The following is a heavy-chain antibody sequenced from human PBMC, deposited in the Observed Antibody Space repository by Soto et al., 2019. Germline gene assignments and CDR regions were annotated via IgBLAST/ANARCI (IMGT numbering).Heavy chain of an antibody. Sequence: QLQLQESGPGLVKPSETLSLTCTVSGGSISSSSYYWGWIRQHPGKGLEWIGSLYYSGSTYYHPSLKSRVPISVDTSKNQFSLQLSSVTAADTAVYYCARQPGRHLGELSQWGTDFWGQGTLVTVSS. D-gene: IGHD3-16*02. CDR1: GGSISSSSYY. CDR2: LYYSGST. V-gene: IGHV4-39*01. CDR3: ARQPGRHLGELSQWGTDF. J-gene: IGHJ4*02.